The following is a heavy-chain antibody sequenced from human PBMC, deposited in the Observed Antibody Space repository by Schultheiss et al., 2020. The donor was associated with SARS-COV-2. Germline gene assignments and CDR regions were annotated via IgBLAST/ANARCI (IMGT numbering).Heavy chain of an antibody. Sequence: GESLKISCAASGFTFSSYAMSWVRQAPGKGLEWVSSISSSSSYIYYADSVKGRFTISRDNAKNSLYLQMNSLRAEDTAVYYCASSIWSGYLPTTWSWGQGTLVTVSS. D-gene: IGHD3-3*01. J-gene: IGHJ4*02. V-gene: IGHV3-21*01. CDR2: ISSSSSYI. CDR1: GFTFSSYA. CDR3: ASSIWSGYLPTTWS.